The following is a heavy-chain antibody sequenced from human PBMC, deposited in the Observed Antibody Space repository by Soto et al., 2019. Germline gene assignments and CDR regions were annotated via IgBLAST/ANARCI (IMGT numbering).Heavy chain of an antibody. CDR3: ATDAVPTISNTIHF. Sequence: PGGSLRLSCAASGFTFSNAWMDWVRQAPGKGLEWVGRIKNKDHGETTDYSAPVKGRFTISRDDSKNTVYLQVDSLKTEDTAVYYCATDAVPTISNTIHFWGQGTLVTVYS. J-gene: IGHJ4*02. V-gene: IGHV3-15*01. CDR1: GFTFSNAW. CDR2: IKNKDHGETT. D-gene: IGHD5-12*01.